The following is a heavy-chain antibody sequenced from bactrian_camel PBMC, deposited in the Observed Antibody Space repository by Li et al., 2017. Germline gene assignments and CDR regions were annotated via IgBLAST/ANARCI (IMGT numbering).Heavy chain of an antibody. CDR3: VTTYGGSRYFAY. J-gene: IGHJ4*01. Sequence: VQLVESGGGSVQAGGSLKLSCAASGYIFSRCAMGWHRQAPGKERELVAVISSDGTKVYADSVKGRFTISQDNAKNTVYLQVSSLHPEDTAVYYCVTTYGGSRYFAYWGQGTQVTVS. CDR1: GYIFSRCA. D-gene: IGHD6*01. CDR2: ISSDGTK. V-gene: IGHV3S53*01.